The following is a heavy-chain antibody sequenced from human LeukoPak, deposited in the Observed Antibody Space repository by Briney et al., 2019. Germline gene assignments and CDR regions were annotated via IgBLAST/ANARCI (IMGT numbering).Heavy chain of an antibody. CDR2: FSSGCDNI. J-gene: IGHJ4*02. V-gene: IGHV3-23*01. Sequence: PGGPLRLSCAASGFTFSNYGMNWVRQAPGKGLVGVSAFSSGCDNILHADCVKGRFTISRDNYKITLYAHMKPLRGEDTAVYFCAKEKGARLPCDYWGQGTLVTVSS. D-gene: IGHD5-12*01. CDR1: GFTFSNYG. CDR3: AKEKGARLPCDY.